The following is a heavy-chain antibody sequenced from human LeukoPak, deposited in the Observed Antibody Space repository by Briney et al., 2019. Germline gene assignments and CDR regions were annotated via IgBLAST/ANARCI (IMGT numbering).Heavy chain of an antibody. Sequence: SETLSLTCAVYGGSFSGYYWSRIRQPPGKGLEWIGEINHSGSTNYNPSLKSRVTISVDTSKNQFSLKLSSVTAADTAVYYCASPGIAVAGTIVRAFDIWGQGTMVTVSS. CDR2: INHSGST. V-gene: IGHV4-34*01. D-gene: IGHD6-19*01. CDR3: ASPGIAVAGTIVRAFDI. J-gene: IGHJ3*02. CDR1: GGSFSGYY.